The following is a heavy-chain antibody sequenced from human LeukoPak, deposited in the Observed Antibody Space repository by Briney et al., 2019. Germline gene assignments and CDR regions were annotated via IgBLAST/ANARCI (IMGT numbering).Heavy chain of an antibody. CDR2: ISSSSSYI. CDR1: GFTFSSYS. V-gene: IGHV3-21*01. J-gene: IGHJ4*02. Sequence: PGGSLRLSCAASGFTFSSYSMTWVRQAPGKGLEWVSPISSSSSYIYYADSVKGRFTISRDNAKNSLYLQMNSLRADDTAVYYXXXXXXXGAVVPAAMKRARTSRWCYFDYWGQGTLVTVSS. D-gene: IGHD2-2*01. CDR3: XXXXXXGAVVPAAMKRARTSRWCYFDY.